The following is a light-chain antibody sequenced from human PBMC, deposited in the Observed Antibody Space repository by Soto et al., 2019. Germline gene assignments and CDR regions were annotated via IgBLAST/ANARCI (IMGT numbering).Light chain of an antibody. CDR1: QRVSSN. V-gene: IGKV3-15*01. CDR3: QQYNNWPPLT. Sequence: EIVMTQSPATLSVSQGERATLSCRASQRVSSNLAWYQQKPGQAPRILIYGASTRATGIPARFSGSGSGTEFTLTISSLQSEDFAVYYCQQYNNWPPLTFGGGTKVEIK. J-gene: IGKJ4*01. CDR2: GAS.